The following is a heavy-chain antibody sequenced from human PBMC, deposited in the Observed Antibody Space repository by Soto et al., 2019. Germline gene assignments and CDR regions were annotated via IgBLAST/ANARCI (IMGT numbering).Heavy chain of an antibody. CDR2: INHSGST. CDR3: ARPAPRLRHDAFDI. Sequence: PSETLSLTCAVYGGSCSGYYWSWIRQPPGKGLEWIGEINHSGSTNYNPSLKSRVTISVDTSKNQFSLKLSSVTAADTAVYYCARPAPRLRHDAFDIWGQGTMVTVSS. CDR1: GGSCSGYY. D-gene: IGHD3-16*01. J-gene: IGHJ3*02. V-gene: IGHV4-34*01.